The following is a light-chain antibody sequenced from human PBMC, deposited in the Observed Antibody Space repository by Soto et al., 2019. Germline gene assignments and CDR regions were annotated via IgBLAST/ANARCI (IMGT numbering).Light chain of an antibody. CDR3: HQYDSFSYA. Sequence: DIQMTQSPSTLSASVGDRVTITCRASQSLSSWLAWLQQKPGKAPKLLIFKASSLESGVPSRFSGSGSGTEFTLTISSLQPDDFATYYCHQYDSFSYALGQGTKLEIK. J-gene: IGKJ2*01. V-gene: IGKV1-5*03. CDR1: QSLSSW. CDR2: KAS.